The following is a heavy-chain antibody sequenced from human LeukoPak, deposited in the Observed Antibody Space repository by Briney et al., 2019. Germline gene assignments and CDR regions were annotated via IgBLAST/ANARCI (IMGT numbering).Heavy chain of an antibody. CDR3: AKGIRQLGNYYYYMDV. CDR2: ISSSGSTM. Sequence: PGGSLRLSCAASGFIFSDYYMSWIRQAPGKGLEWVSYISSSGSTMYYTDSVKGRFTMSRDNPKNMLYLQMSSLRAEDTALYYCAKGIRQLGNYYYYMDVWGKGTAVTVSS. D-gene: IGHD1-1*01. V-gene: IGHV3-11*01. J-gene: IGHJ6*03. CDR1: GFIFSDYY.